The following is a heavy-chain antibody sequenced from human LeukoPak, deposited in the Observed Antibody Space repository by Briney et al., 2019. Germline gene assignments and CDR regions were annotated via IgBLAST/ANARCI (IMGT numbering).Heavy chain of an antibody. CDR1: GGSFSGYY. CDR2: INHSGST. J-gene: IGHJ4*02. CDR3: ARGRIAVAGTLVDY. Sequence: SETLSLTCAVYGGSFSGYYWSWIRQPPGKGLEWIGEINHSGSTNYNPSLKSRVTISVDTSRNQFSLGLSSVTAADTAVYYCARGRIAVAGTLVDYWGQGTLVTVSS. V-gene: IGHV4-34*01. D-gene: IGHD6-19*01.